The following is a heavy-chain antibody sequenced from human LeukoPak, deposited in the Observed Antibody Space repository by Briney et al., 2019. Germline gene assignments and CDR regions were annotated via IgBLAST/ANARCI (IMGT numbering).Heavy chain of an antibody. V-gene: IGHV3-66*01. J-gene: IGHJ4*02. Sequence: PGGSLRLSCAASGFTVSSNYMSWVRQAPGKGLEWVSVIYSGGSTYYADSVKGRFTISRDNSKNTLYLQMNSLRAEGTAVYYCAREKTRYSSGWYYFDYWGQGTLVTVSS. CDR1: GFTVSSNY. CDR2: IYSGGST. D-gene: IGHD6-19*01. CDR3: AREKTRYSSGWYYFDY.